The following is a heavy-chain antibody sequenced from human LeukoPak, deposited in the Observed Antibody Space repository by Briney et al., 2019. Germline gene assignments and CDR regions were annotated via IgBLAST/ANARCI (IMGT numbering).Heavy chain of an antibody. CDR2: ISPSGSST. J-gene: IGHJ4*02. D-gene: IGHD6-19*01. Sequence: GGSLRLSCAASGFTFSSYGMSWVRQAPGKGLEWASAISPSGSSTYYADSVKGRFTISRDNSKNTLYLQMNSLRAEDTAVYYCAKDAGIAVASGLIDYWGQGTLVTVSS. CDR1: GFTFSSYG. V-gene: IGHV3-23*01. CDR3: AKDAGIAVASGLIDY.